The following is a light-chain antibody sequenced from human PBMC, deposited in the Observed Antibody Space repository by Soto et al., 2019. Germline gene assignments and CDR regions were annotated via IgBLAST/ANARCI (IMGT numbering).Light chain of an antibody. J-gene: IGKJ2*01. Sequence: EIVLTQSPGTLSLSPGERATLSCRASQSVSSSYLAWYQQKPGQAPRLLIYGASSRATGIPDRFSGSGSGTDFTLTISRLETEELAVYYCQQYYSSPPYTFGQGTKLEIK. V-gene: IGKV3-20*01. CDR3: QQYYSSPPYT. CDR1: QSVSSSY. CDR2: GAS.